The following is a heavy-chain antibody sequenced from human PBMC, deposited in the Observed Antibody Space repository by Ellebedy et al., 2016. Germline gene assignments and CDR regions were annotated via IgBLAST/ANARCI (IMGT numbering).Heavy chain of an antibody. CDR3: ARHQPSYGSGSYYTNYYGMDV. CDR2: IYFSGTT. CDR1: GGSISRSTYY. Sequence: SETLSLTCTVSGGSISRSTYYWGGIRQPPGKGLEWIGSIYFSGTTYYNPSIKSRVTISVDTSKKQFSLRLSSVPASDTAVYSCARHQPSYGSGSYYTNYYGMDVWGQGTTVTVSS. V-gene: IGHV4-39*01. J-gene: IGHJ6*02. D-gene: IGHD3-10*01.